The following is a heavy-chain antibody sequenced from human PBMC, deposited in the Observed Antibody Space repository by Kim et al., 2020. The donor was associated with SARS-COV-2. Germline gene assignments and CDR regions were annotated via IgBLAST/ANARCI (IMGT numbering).Heavy chain of an antibody. D-gene: IGHD6-13*01. CDR3: ASGPRRYSSSRRVWPTEFDY. V-gene: IGHV4-34*01. CDR1: GGSFSGYY. CDR2: INHSGST. Sequence: SETLSLTCAVYGGSFSGYYWSWIRQPPGKGLEWIGEINHSGSTNYNPSLKSRVTISVDTSKNQFSLKLSSVTAADTAVYYCASGPRRYSSSRRVWPTEFDYWGQGTLVTVSS. J-gene: IGHJ4*02.